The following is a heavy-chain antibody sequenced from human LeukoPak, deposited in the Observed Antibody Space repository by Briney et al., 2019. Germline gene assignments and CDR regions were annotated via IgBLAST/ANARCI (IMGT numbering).Heavy chain of an antibody. D-gene: IGHD6-19*01. CDR3: AKDTKHRYSGGWYSLSFDY. J-gene: IGHJ4*02. CDR2: IGASGGST. Sequence: PGGSLRLPCATSGFTFSSYAMSWVRQAPGKGLEWVSGIGASGGSTYYADSVKGRFTISRDNSKNTLYLQMNSLRAEDTAVYYCAKDTKHRYSGGWYSLSFDYWGRGTLVTVSS. V-gene: IGHV3-23*01. CDR1: GFTFSSYA.